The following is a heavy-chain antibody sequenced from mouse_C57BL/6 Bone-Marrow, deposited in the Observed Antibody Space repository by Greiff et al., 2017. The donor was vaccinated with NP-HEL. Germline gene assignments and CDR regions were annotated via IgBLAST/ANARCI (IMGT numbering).Heavy chain of an antibody. J-gene: IGHJ1*03. CDR1: GYTFTEYT. CDR3: ARHGDYFGSSYGYFDV. Sequence: VQLQQSGAELVKPGASVKLSCKASGYTFTEYTIHWVKQRSGQGLEWIGWFYPGSGSIKYNEKFKDKATLTADKSSSTDYMDLSRMTSEDSAVYFWARHGDYFGSSYGYFDVWGTGTTVTVSS. V-gene: IGHV1-62-2*01. D-gene: IGHD1-1*01. CDR2: FYPGSGSI.